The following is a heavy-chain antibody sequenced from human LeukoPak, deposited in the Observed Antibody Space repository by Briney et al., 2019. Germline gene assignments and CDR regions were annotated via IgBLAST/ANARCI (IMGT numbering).Heavy chain of an antibody. Sequence: SETLSLTCTVSGGSFRSSSYYWGWIRQTPGKGLEWIGCIYYSGSTYYNPSLKSRVTISVDTSKNQFSLKLSSVTAADTAVYYCARVNGDTAMASDYWGQGTLVTVSS. CDR1: GGSFRSSSYY. CDR2: IYYSGST. V-gene: IGHV4-39*07. D-gene: IGHD5-18*01. CDR3: ARVNGDTAMASDY. J-gene: IGHJ4*02.